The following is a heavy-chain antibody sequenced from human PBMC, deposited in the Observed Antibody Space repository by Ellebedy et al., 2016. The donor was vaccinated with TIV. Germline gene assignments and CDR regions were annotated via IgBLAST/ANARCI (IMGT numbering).Heavy chain of an antibody. CDR2: IKQDGSET. Sequence: GESLKISCAASGFSFSSYWMSWVRQAPGKGLEWVASIKQDGSETSYVDSVKGRFTISRDNAKNSLHLQMNGLRAEETAVYYCARHTDYALDYWGQGALVTVSS. V-gene: IGHV3-7*01. CDR3: ARHTDYALDY. D-gene: IGHD4-17*01. CDR1: GFSFSSYW. J-gene: IGHJ4*02.